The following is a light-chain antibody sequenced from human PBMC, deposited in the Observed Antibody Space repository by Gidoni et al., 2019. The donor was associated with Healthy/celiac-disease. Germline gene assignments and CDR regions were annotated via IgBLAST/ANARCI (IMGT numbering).Light chain of an antibody. CDR1: QSISSY. J-gene: IGKJ3*01. CDR3: QQSYSTPLFT. Sequence: SVTITCRASQSISSYLHWYQQKPGKAPKLLIYAASSLQSGVPSRFSGSGSGTDFTLTISSLQPEDVSTYYCQQSYSTPLFTFGPGTKVDIK. V-gene: IGKV1-39*01. CDR2: AAS.